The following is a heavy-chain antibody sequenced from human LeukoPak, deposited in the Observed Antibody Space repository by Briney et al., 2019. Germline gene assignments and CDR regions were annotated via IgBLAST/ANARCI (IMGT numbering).Heavy chain of an antibody. CDR3: ARPVQLERRTLLNWFDP. D-gene: IGHD1-1*01. V-gene: IGHV4-39*01. CDR2: ISYSGST. CDR1: GGSISSSSYY. Sequence: PSETLSLTCTVCGGSISSSSYYWDWIRQPPGKGLEWIGSISYSGSTYYNPSLKSRVSISVDTSKNQFSLKLTSVTAADTAVYYCARPVQLERRTLLNWFDPWGQGTLVTVSS. J-gene: IGHJ5*02.